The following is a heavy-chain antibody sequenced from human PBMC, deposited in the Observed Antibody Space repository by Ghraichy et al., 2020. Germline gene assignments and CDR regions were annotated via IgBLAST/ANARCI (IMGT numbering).Heavy chain of an antibody. CDR2: ISGSGGST. J-gene: IGHJ4*02. D-gene: IGHD3-10*01. Sequence: ETLSLTCAASGFTFSSYAMSWVRQAPGKGLEWVSAISGSGGSTYYADSVKGRFTISRDNSKNTLYLQMNSLRAEDTAVYYCAKDLITCGSGSCYWGQGTLVTVSS. CDR3: AKDLITCGSGSCY. CDR1: GFTFSSYA. V-gene: IGHV3-23*01.